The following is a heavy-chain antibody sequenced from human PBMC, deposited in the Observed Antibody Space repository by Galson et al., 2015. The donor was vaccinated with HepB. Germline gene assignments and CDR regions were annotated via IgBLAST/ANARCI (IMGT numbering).Heavy chain of an antibody. J-gene: IGHJ4*02. CDR3: ARDRRETLSWGFDN. V-gene: IGHV3-21*04. CDR2: ISGTSSYI. D-gene: IGHD7-27*01. Sequence: SLRLSCAASGFTFSTYSMNWVRQAPGKGLEWVSSISGTSSYIYYADSVKGRFTVSRDNAKNSLFLHMNSLRAEDTAVYYCARDRRETLSWGFDNWGQGTLVTVSS. CDR1: GFTFSTYS.